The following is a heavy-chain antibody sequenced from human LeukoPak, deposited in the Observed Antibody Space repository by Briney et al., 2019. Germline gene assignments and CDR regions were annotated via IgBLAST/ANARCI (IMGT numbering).Heavy chain of an antibody. D-gene: IGHD6-19*01. CDR1: GGSISSYY. V-gene: IGHV4-59*01. CDR3: ARAYSSGWYYYYYGMDV. CDR2: IYYSGST. Sequence: SETLSLTCTVSGGSISSYYWSWIRQPPGKGLEWIGYIYYSGSTNYNPSLKSRVTISVDTSKNQFSLKLSSVTAADTAVYYCARAYSSGWYYYYYGMDVWGKGPRSPSPQ. J-gene: IGHJ6*01.